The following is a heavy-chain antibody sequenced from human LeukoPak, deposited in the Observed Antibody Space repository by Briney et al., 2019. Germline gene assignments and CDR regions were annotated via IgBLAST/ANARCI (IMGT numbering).Heavy chain of an antibody. V-gene: IGHV3-20*04. Sequence: GGSLRLSCAASGFTFDDYGMSWVRQAPGKGLEWVSGINWNGGSTGYADSVKGRFTISRDNAKNSLYLQMNSLGAEDTALYYCARTLDYGDYQGYFDYWGQGTLVTVSS. CDR3: ARTLDYGDYQGYFDY. CDR2: INWNGGST. D-gene: IGHD4-17*01. J-gene: IGHJ4*02. CDR1: GFTFDDYG.